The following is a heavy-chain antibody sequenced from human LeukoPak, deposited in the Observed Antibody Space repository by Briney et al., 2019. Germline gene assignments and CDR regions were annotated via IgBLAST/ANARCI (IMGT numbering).Heavy chain of an antibody. D-gene: IGHD3-9*01. V-gene: IGHV4-34*01. CDR2: INHSGST. CDR3: AREVRSGRYFDWLTP. J-gene: IGHJ5*02. CDR1: GGSFSDYY. Sequence: SETLSLTCAVYGGSFSDYYWSWIRQPPGKGLEWIGEINHSGSTNYNPSLKSRVTISVDTSKNQFSLKLSSVTAADTAVYYCAREVRSGRYFDWLTPWGQGTLVTVSS.